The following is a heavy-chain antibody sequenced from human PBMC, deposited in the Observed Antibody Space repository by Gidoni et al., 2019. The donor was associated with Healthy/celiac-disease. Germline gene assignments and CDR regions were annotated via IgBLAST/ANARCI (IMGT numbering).Heavy chain of an antibody. CDR2: INPNSGGT. CDR1: GDTCTGYY. CDR3: ARAPPIAVAGTGYFQH. V-gene: IGHV1-2*07. J-gene: IGHJ1*01. D-gene: IGHD6-19*01. Sequence: QVQLVQSGAEVKKPGASVKVSCKASGDTCTGYYMHWVRQAPGQGLEWMGWINPNSGGTNYAHKFQGRVTMTRDTSISTAYMELSRLRSDDTAEYYCARAPPIAVAGTGYFQHWGQGTLVTVSS.